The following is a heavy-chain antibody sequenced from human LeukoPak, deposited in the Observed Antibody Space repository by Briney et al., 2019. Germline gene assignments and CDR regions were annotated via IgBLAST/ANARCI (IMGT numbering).Heavy chain of an antibody. V-gene: IGHV3-23*01. CDR3: AKGLVGSSGYDYYFDY. J-gene: IGHJ4*02. D-gene: IGHD3-22*01. CDR2: ISGSGGST. Sequence: GGSLRLSCAASRFTFSSYAMSWVRQAPGKGLEWVSAISGSGGSTYYADSVKGRFTISRDNSKNTLYLQMNSLRAEDTAVYYCAKGLVGSSGYDYYFDYWGQGTLVTVSS. CDR1: RFTFSSYA.